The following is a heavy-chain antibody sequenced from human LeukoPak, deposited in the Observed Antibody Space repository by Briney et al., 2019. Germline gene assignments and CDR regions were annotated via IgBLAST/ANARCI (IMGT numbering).Heavy chain of an antibody. V-gene: IGHV1-69*01. Sequence: SVKVSCKASVGTFSTYVISWVRQAPGQGLEWMGGIIPMSGTTNYAQKFQGRVTIIADESTTTAYMEVSSLRFEDTAVYYCARDSPTVTNVYYGMDVWGQGTTVTVSS. CDR2: IIPMSGTT. D-gene: IGHD4-17*01. J-gene: IGHJ6*02. CDR1: VGTFSTYV. CDR3: ARDSPTVTNVYYGMDV.